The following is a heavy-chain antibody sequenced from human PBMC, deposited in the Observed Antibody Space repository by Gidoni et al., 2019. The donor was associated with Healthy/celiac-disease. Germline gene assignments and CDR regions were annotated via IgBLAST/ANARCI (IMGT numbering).Heavy chain of an antibody. J-gene: IGHJ3*02. Sequence: QVQRVQSGAEVKKPGSSVKVSCKACGGTFSSYALRWVRQAPGQGLEWMGGIIPIFGTANYAQKFQGRVTMTADKSTSTAYIELSSLRSEDTAVYYWAREECSGGSCYRKAFDIWCQGTMVTVSS. V-gene: IGHV1-69*06. CDR2: IIPIFGTA. CDR1: GGTFSSYA. D-gene: IGHD2-15*01. CDR3: AREECSGGSCYRKAFDI.